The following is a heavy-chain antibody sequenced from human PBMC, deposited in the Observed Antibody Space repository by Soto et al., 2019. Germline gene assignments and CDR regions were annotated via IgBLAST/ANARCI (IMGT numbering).Heavy chain of an antibody. Sequence: ASVKVSCKASGYSFTKYYLHWVRQAPGQGLECMGLINPSGGSTNYAQNVQGRVTMTRDTSTSTAYMELSSLTSEDTAVYYCARLNQDYAVAWGKGTLVPVSS. CDR2: INPSGGST. CDR1: GYSFTKYY. J-gene: IGHJ5*02. CDR3: ARLNQDYAVA. D-gene: IGHD3-16*01. V-gene: IGHV1-46*01.